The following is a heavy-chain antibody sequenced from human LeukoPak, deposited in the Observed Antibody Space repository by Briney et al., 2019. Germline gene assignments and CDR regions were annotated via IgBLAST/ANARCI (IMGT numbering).Heavy chain of an antibody. CDR2: IKQDGSEK. CDR1: GFTFSSYW. CDR3: ARDRGSSGWYPSYYYYYGMDV. V-gene: IGHV3-7*03. D-gene: IGHD6-19*01. Sequence: GSLRLSCAASGFTFSSYWMSWVRQAPGKGLEWVANIKQDGSEKYYVDSVKGRFTISRDNAKHSLYLQMNSLRAEDTAVYYCARDRGSSGWYPSYYYYYGMDVWGQGTTVTVSS. J-gene: IGHJ6*02.